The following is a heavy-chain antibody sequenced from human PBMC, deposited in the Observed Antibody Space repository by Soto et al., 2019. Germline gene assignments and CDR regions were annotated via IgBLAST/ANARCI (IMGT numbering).Heavy chain of an antibody. CDR1: GFTFSSYA. Sequence: PGGSLRLSCAASGFTFSSYAMSWGRQAPGKGLEWVSGISGSGGSTYYADSVKGRFTISRDNSKNTLYLQMNSLRAEDTAVYYCAKDLGAAKSVSYGMDVLGQGTTVTVS. CDR3: AKDLGAAKSVSYGMDV. D-gene: IGHD1-26*01. CDR2: ISGSGGST. V-gene: IGHV3-23*01. J-gene: IGHJ6*02.